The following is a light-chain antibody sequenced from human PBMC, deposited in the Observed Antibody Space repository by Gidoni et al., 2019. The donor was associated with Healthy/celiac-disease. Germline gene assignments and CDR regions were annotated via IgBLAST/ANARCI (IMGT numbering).Light chain of an antibody. Sequence: QSALTQPASVSGSPGQSITISCTGTTSDIGNYNLVSWYQQHPGKAPKLMIYEGTKRPSGVSNRFSGSKSGNTASLTISGLQAEDESDYYCSSYGGSSTWVFGGGTKVTVL. CDR1: TSDIGNYNL. CDR2: EGT. CDR3: SSYGGSSTWV. V-gene: IGLV2-23*01. J-gene: IGLJ3*02.